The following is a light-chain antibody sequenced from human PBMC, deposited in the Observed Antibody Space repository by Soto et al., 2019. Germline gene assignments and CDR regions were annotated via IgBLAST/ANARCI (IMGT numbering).Light chain of an antibody. CDR2: NNN. Sequence: QSVLTQPPSASVTPGQRVTISCSGSSSNIGPHTVNWYQQLPGTAPKLLIYNNNQRPSGVPDRFSGSKSGTSASLAISGLQSEDEADYYCAAWDDSLNGDVFGTGTKVTVL. J-gene: IGLJ1*01. CDR1: SSNIGPHT. CDR3: AAWDDSLNGDV. V-gene: IGLV1-44*01.